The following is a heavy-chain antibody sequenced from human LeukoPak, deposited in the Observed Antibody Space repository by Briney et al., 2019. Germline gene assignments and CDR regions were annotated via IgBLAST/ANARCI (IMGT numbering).Heavy chain of an antibody. CDR1: GGSISSSSYY. Sequence: PSETLSLTCTVSGGSISSSSYYWGWIRQPPGKGLEWIGSIYYSGSTYYNPSLKSRVTISVDTSKNQFSLKLSSVTAADTAVYYCASRQSQWLVQYYFDYWGQGTQVTVSS. CDR2: IYYSGST. J-gene: IGHJ4*02. V-gene: IGHV4-39*01. D-gene: IGHD6-19*01. CDR3: ASRQSQWLVQYYFDY.